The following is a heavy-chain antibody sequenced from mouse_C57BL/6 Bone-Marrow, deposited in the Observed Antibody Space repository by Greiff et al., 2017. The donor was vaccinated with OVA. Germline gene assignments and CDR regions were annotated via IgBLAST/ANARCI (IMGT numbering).Heavy chain of an antibody. Sequence: EVQLQQSGAELVRPGASVKLSCTASGFNIKDDYMHWVQQRPEQGLEWIGWIDPENGATEYASKFQGKATLTADTSSNTAYLQLSSLTSEDTAVYYGTTSILWEAMDYWGQGTSVTVTA. D-gene: IGHD1-1*01. V-gene: IGHV14-4*01. J-gene: IGHJ4*01. CDR2: IDPENGAT. CDR1: GFNIKDDY. CDR3: TTSILWEAMDY.